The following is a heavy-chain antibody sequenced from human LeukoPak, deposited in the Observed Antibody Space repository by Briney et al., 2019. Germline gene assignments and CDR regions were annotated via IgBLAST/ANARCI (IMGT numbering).Heavy chain of an antibody. J-gene: IGHJ4*02. D-gene: IGHD3-10*01. CDR2: IWFDGSNK. Sequence: PGGSLRLSCAAAGFTFSTYAMHRVRQAPGKGLEWVAVIWFDGSNKYYANSVKGRFTISRDNSKDTLYLQMNSLSAEDTAVYYCARDSPRGVTRFDYWGQGTLVTVSS. CDR1: GFTFSTYA. V-gene: IGHV3-33*01. CDR3: ARDSPRGVTRFDY.